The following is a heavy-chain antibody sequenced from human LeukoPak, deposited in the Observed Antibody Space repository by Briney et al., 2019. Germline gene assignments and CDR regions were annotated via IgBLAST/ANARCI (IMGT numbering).Heavy chain of an antibody. CDR3: ALNGREVPSGAFDI. CDR2: ISGSGGGT. V-gene: IGHV3-23*01. Sequence: GGSLRLSCAASGFTFSNYAMSWVRQAPGKGLEWVSAISGSGGGTYYADSVKGRFTISRDNSKNTLYLQMNSLRAEDTAVYYCALNGREVPSGAFDIWGQGTMVTVSS. CDR1: GFTFSNYA. J-gene: IGHJ3*02. D-gene: IGHD3-16*02.